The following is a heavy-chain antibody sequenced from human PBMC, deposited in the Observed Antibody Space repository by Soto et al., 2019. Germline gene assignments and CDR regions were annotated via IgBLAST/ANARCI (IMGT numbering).Heavy chain of an antibody. Sequence: PGGSLTLSCAASGFTFSSYAMSWVRQAPGKGLEWVSGISGSGDSTYYADSVKGRFTISRDNSKNTLYLQMNSLRAEDTAVYYCAKGVPGIAVAGTGYFQQWGQGTLVTVS. CDR2: ISGSGDST. J-gene: IGHJ1*01. D-gene: IGHD6-19*01. CDR1: GFTFSSYA. V-gene: IGHV3-23*01. CDR3: AKGVPGIAVAGTGYFQQ.